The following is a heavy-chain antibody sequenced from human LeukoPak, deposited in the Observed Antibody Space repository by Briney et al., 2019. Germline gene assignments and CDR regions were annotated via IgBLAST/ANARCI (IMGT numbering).Heavy chain of an antibody. CDR2: ISGSGGST. CDR1: GFTFSSYA. J-gene: IGHJ4*02. Sequence: GGSLRLSCAASGFTFSSYAMSWVRQAPGKGLEWVSAISGSGGSTYYADFVKGRFTISRDNSKNTLYLQMNSLRAEDTAVYYCAKDPITIFGVAHGYWGQGTLVTVSS. CDR3: AKDPITIFGVAHGY. D-gene: IGHD3-3*01. V-gene: IGHV3-23*01.